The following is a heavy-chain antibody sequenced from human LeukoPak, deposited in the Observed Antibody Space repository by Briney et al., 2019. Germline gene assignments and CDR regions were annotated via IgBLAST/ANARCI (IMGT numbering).Heavy chain of an antibody. D-gene: IGHD5-24*01. CDR1: GYTFTSYG. V-gene: IGHV1-18*03. J-gene: IGHJ4*02. CDR3: ARDRRGRWLQFPPLDY. Sequence: ASVKVSCKASGYTFTSYGISWVRQAPGQGLEWMGWISAYNGNTNYAQKLQGRVTMTTDTSTSTAYMELRSLRSDDMAVYYCARDRRGRWLQFPPLDYWGQGTLVTVSS. CDR2: ISAYNGNT.